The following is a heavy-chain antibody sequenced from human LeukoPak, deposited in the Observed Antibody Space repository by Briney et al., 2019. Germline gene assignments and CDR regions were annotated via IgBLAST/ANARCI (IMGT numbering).Heavy chain of an antibody. Sequence: GESLRISCKGSGYSFTNYWISWVRQVPGKGLEWMGRIDPGDSYTNYSPSFQGHVTISAVKSISTAYLQWSSLKASDTAMYYCARHYRYYYDSSDYYYGASGAFDIWGQGTMVTVSS. J-gene: IGHJ3*02. CDR2: IDPGDSYT. V-gene: IGHV5-10-1*01. CDR1: GYSFTNYW. D-gene: IGHD3-22*01. CDR3: ARHYRYYYDSSDYYYGASGAFDI.